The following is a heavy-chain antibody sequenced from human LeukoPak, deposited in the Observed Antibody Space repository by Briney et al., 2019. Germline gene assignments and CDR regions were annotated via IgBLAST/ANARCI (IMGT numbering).Heavy chain of an antibody. CDR2: ISWNSGSK. CDR1: GFIFNDFG. CDR3: AKDTDYYAGLDA. V-gene: IGHV3-9*01. Sequence: GRSLGLSCTASGFIFNDFGLHWVRQGPGKGLEWVSGISWNSGSKGYADSVKGRFTISRDNAKNALYLEMNSLRTEDTALYYCAKDTDYYAGLDAWGQGTTVTVSS. J-gene: IGHJ6*02. D-gene: IGHD3-9*01.